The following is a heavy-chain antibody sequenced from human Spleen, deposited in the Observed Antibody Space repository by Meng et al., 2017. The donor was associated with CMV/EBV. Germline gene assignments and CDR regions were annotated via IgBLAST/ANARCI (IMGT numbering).Heavy chain of an antibody. J-gene: IGHJ4*02. CDR2: IWYDGSDE. V-gene: IGHV3-33*06. CDR3: AKVARYYTNYGIDY. D-gene: IGHD4-11*01. CDR1: GFSFSGYG. Sequence: GESLKISCAASGFSFSGYGMHWVRQAPGRGLEWVAVIWYDGSDEYYADSVKGRFTISRDNSKNTLYLQMNSLRAEDTAVYYCAKVARYYTNYGIDYWGQGTLVTVSS.